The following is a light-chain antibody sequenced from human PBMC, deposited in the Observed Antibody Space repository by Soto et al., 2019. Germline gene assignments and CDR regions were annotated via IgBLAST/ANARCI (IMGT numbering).Light chain of an antibody. CDR3: QQYNNWPWT. CDR1: QSISSN. Sequence: EIVMTQSPATLSVSPGERATLSCRASQSISSNLAWYQQKPGQAPGLLIYGASTRATGIPARFTGSGSGTEFTLTISRLQSEDFAVYYCQQYNNWPWTFGQGTKVEVK. CDR2: GAS. V-gene: IGKV3-15*01. J-gene: IGKJ1*01.